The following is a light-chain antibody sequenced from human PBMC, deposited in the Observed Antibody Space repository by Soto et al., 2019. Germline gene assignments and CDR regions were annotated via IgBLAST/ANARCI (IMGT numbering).Light chain of an antibody. CDR3: QSYDSSLSSSGV. CDR2: GNS. V-gene: IGLV1-40*01. Sequence: QSVLTQPPSVSGAPGQRDTISCTGSSSNIGAGYPVHWYQQLPGTAPKLLISGNSNRPSGVPDRFSASKSGTSASLAITGLQADDEADYYCQSYDSSLSSSGVFGTGTKLTVL. J-gene: IGLJ1*01. CDR1: SSNIGAGYP.